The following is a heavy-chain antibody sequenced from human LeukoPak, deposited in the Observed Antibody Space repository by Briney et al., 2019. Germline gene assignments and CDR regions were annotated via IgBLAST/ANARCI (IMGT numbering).Heavy chain of an antibody. D-gene: IGHD3-9*01. CDR3: AKGPTYDILTGYFTEYYYMDV. CDR1: GFTFDDYA. Sequence: QSGRSLRLSCAASGFTFDDYAMHWVRQAPGKGLEWVSGISWNSGSIGYADSVKGRFTISRDNAKNSLYLQMNSLRAEDTALYYCAKGPTYDILTGYFTEYYYMDVWGKGTTVTISS. V-gene: IGHV3-9*01. CDR2: ISWNSGSI. J-gene: IGHJ6*03.